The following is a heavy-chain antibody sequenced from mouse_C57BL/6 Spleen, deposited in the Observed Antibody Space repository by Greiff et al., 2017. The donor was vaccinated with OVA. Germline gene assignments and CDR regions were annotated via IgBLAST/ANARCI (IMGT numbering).Heavy chain of an antibody. CDR1: GFTFSSYG. Sequence: EVKLMESGGDLVKPGGSLKLSCAASGFTFSSYGMSWVRPTPDKRLEWVATISSGGSYTYYPDSVKGRFTISRDNAKNTLYLQMSSLKSEDTAMYYCARQGRREFDYWGQGTTLTVSS. J-gene: IGHJ2*01. V-gene: IGHV5-6*01. D-gene: IGHD2-12*01. CDR3: ARQGRREFDY. CDR2: ISSGGSYT.